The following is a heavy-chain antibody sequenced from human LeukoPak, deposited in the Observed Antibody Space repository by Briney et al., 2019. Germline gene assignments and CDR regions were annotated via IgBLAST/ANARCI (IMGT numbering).Heavy chain of an antibody. V-gene: IGHV3-23*01. J-gene: IGHJ4*02. CDR1: GFTFDDYA. CDR2: ISGSGGST. Sequence: GRSLRLSCAASGFTFDDYAMHWVRQAPGKGLEWVSAISGSGGSTYYADSVKGRFTISRDNSKNTLYLQMNSLRVEDTAVYYCAKDRSVYGSSWYDYWGQGTLVTVSS. D-gene: IGHD6-13*01. CDR3: AKDRSVYGSSWYDY.